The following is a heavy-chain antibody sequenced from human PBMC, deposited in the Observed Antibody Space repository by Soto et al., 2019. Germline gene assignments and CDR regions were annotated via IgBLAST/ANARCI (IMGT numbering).Heavy chain of an antibody. Sequence: ASVKVSCKVSGYTLPELSMHWVRQAPGKGLEWMGGFDPEDGGTIYAQKFQGRVTMTEDTSTDTAYMELSSLRSDDTAVDYCERGSKPAIAAAVPVSFDPWGLGTLVIVSS. D-gene: IGHD6-13*01. J-gene: IGHJ5*02. V-gene: IGHV1-24*01. CDR2: FDPEDGGT. CDR3: ERGSKPAIAAAVPVSFDP. CDR1: GYTLPELS.